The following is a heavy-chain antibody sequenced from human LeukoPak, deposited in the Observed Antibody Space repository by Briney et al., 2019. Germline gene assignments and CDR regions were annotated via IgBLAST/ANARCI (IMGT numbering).Heavy chain of an antibody. CDR1: GYTFTGYY. J-gene: IGHJ3*02. Sequence: ASVKVSCKASGYTFTGYYMHWVRQAPGQGLEWMGWINPNSGGTNYAQKFQGWVTMTRDTSISTAYMELSSLRSEDTAVYYCARDKLVGKGFDIWGQGTMVTVSS. CDR2: INPNSGGT. V-gene: IGHV1-2*04. D-gene: IGHD1-26*01. CDR3: ARDKLVGKGFDI.